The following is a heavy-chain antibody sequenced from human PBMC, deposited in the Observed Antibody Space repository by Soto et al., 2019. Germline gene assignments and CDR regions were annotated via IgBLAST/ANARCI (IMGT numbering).Heavy chain of an antibody. CDR1: GYTFTSYS. CDR3: ARIAAGY. V-gene: IGHV1-46*01. CDR2: INPSGGDT. J-gene: IGHJ4*02. Sequence: QVQLVQSGAEVKKPGDSVKVSCKPSGYTFTSYSIHWVRQAPGQGLEWMGTINPSGGDTTYAQKFQGRVTMTRDTSTSTVYMELSSLRPEDTAVYYCARIAAGYWGQGTLVTVSS. D-gene: IGHD6-25*01.